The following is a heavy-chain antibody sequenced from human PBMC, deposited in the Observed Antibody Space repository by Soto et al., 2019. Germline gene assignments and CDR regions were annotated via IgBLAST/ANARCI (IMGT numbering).Heavy chain of an antibody. CDR3: ARDKVGAATKT. J-gene: IGHJ5*02. CDR2: IIPILGIA. D-gene: IGHD2-15*01. V-gene: IGHV1-69*08. Sequence: QVQLVQSGAEVKKPGSSVKVSCKASGGTFSSYTISCVRQAPGQGLEWMGRIIPILGIANYAQKFQGRVTITADNSTSTAYMELSSLRSEDTAVYYCARDKVGAATKTWGQGTLVTVSP. CDR1: GGTFSSYT.